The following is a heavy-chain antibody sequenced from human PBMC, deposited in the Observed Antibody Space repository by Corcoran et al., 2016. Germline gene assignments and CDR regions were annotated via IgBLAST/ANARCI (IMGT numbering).Heavy chain of an antibody. CDR1: GYTFTSYY. Sequence: QVQLVQSGAEVKKPGASVKVACKAFGYTFTSYYMHWVRQAPGQGLEWMGIINPSGGSTTYAQKFQGRVTMTRDTSTSTVYMELSSLRSEDTAVYYCAHEAGHRGSGYYYADNWFDPWGQGTLVTVSS. D-gene: IGHD3-22*01. V-gene: IGHV1-46*01. CDR3: AHEAGHRGSGYYYADNWFDP. CDR2: INPSGGST. J-gene: IGHJ5*02.